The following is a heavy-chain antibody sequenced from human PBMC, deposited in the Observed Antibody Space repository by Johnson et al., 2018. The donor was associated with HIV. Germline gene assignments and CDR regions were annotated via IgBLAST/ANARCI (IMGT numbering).Heavy chain of an antibody. Sequence: VQLVESGGGLVQPGGSLRLSCAASAFNFDTSWMAWVRQAPGKGLEWVAHIKDDGSEKYYVDSVKGRFTVSRDNAKNSLYLQMNSLRAEDTAVYYCARNPLFSAFDIWGQGTRVAVSS. D-gene: IGHD3-10*02. V-gene: IGHV3-7*05. CDR3: ARNPLFSAFDI. CDR1: AFNFDTSW. J-gene: IGHJ3*02. CDR2: IKDDGSEK.